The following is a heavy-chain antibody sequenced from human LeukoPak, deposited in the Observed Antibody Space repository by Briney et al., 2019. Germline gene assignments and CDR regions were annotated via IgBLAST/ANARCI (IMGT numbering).Heavy chain of an antibody. CDR2: ISWNSGSI. Sequence: PGRPLRLSCAASGFTFDDYAMHWVRQAPGKGLEWVSGISWNSGSIGYADSVKGRFTISRDNAKNSLYLQMNSLRAEDTALYYCAKDTSVAVTTFDYWGQGTLVTVSS. J-gene: IGHJ4*02. D-gene: IGHD6-19*01. CDR3: AKDTSVAVTTFDY. V-gene: IGHV3-9*01. CDR1: GFTFDDYA.